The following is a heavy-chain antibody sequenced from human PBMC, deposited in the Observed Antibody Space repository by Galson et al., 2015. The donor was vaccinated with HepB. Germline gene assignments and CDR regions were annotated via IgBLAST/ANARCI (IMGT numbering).Heavy chain of an antibody. J-gene: IGHJ3*02. Sequence: ETLSLTCTVSGYSISSGYYWGWIRQPPGKGLEWIGSIYHSGSTYYNPSLKSRVTISVDTSKNQFTLKLSSVTAADTAVYYCARDLLSSGVTSIAAAGYDAFDIWGQGTMVTVSS. CDR2: IYHSGST. D-gene: IGHD6-13*01. CDR3: ARDLLSSGVTSIAAAGYDAFDI. CDR1: GYSISSGYY. V-gene: IGHV4-38-2*02.